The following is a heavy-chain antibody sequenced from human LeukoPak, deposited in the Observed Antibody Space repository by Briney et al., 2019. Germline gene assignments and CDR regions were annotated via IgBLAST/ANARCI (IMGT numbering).Heavy chain of an antibody. V-gene: IGHV1-69*04. CDR3: ARGYSGYDSYYGMDV. CDR2: IIPIFGIA. J-gene: IGHJ6*02. D-gene: IGHD5-12*01. Sequence: GASVKVSCKASGGTFSSYAISWARQAPGQGLEWMGRIIPIFGIANYAQKFQGRVTITADKSTSTAYMELSSLRSEDTAVYYCARGYSGYDSYYGMDVWGQGTTVTVSS. CDR1: GGTFSSYA.